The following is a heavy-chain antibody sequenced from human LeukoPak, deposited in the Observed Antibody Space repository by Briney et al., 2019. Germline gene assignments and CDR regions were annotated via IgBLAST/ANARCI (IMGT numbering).Heavy chain of an antibody. Sequence: PGGSLRLSCAASGFTFSSYSMNWVRQAPGKGLEWVSSISSSSSYIYYADSVKGRFTISRDNAKNSLYLQMNSLRAEDTAVYYCARDVRQARGPSYYMDVWGKGTTVTVSS. CDR1: GFTFSSYS. CDR2: ISSSSSYI. CDR3: ARDVRQARGPSYYMDV. V-gene: IGHV3-21*01. D-gene: IGHD3-10*02. J-gene: IGHJ6*03.